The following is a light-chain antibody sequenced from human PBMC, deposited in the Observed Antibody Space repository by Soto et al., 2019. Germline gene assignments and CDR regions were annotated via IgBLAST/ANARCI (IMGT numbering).Light chain of an antibody. Sequence: DVPMTQSPSTLSASIGERITISCRANQRFSNFLAWYQQKPGKAPKLLIYDASTLESGVPSRFRGSGSGTEFTLTISSLQPDDVATYFCRQYNSYSWTFGRGTKVEIK. V-gene: IGKV1-5*01. J-gene: IGKJ1*01. CDR2: DAS. CDR1: QRFSNF. CDR3: RQYNSYSWT.